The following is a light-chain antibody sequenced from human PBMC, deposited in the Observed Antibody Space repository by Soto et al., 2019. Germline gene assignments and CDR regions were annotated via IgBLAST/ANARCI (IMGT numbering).Light chain of an antibody. J-gene: IGKJ3*01. CDR3: QQYNSYLFT. CDR2: GAS. V-gene: IGKV1-5*01. Sequence: DIQMTQSPSTLSASVGDRVTITCRASQTISTWLAWYQQKPGKAPKPLIYGASSLESGVPSRFSGSGSGTEVPLTISSLQPDDFATYYCQQYNSYLFTVGPGTKVDIK. CDR1: QTISTW.